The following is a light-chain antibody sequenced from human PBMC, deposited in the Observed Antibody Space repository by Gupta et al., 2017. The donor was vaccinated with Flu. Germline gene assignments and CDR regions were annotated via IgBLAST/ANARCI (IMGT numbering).Light chain of an antibody. CDR1: QGISNY. Sequence: IQMXXSPSSXSVSVGDRVTITCRASQGISNYLAWYQQKPGKVPRLLTYAASTLQPGVPPRFSGSGSGTDFTLTISSLQPEDVATYYCQKYSSSPFTFGPGTKVDVK. V-gene: IGKV1-27*01. CDR2: AAS. CDR3: QKYSSSPFT. J-gene: IGKJ3*01.